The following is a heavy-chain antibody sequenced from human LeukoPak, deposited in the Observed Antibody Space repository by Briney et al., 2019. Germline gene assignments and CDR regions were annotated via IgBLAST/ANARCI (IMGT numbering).Heavy chain of an antibody. J-gene: IGHJ4*02. CDR1: RFIFNSYA. Sequence: PGGSLRLSCAASRFIFNSYAMHWVRQAPGKGLEWVAVISYDGSEKQYADSVKGRFTISRDNSKKTLYLQMNSLRAEDTAVYYCAKKSFRSGYSYGTSFDYWGQGTLVTVSS. CDR3: AKKSFRSGYSYGTSFDY. CDR2: ISYDGSEK. D-gene: IGHD5-18*01. V-gene: IGHV3-30*04.